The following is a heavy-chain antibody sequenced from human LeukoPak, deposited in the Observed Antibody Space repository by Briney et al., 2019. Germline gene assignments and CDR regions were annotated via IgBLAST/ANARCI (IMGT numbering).Heavy chain of an antibody. V-gene: IGHV1-69*13. CDR3: ARDALKDGYNYVSY. Sequence: SVKVSCKASGGTFTGNAISWVREAPGQGLERMGGIIPIFGTANYAQKFQGRVTITADESTSTAYMELSSLRSEDTAVYYCARDALKDGYNYVSYWGQGTLVTVSS. D-gene: IGHD5-24*01. J-gene: IGHJ4*02. CDR1: GGTFTGNA. CDR2: IIPIFGTA.